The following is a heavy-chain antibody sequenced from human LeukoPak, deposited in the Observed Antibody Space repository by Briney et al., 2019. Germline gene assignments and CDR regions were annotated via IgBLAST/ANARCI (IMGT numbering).Heavy chain of an antibody. CDR2: VYYSGKI. D-gene: IGHD3-9*01. CDR3: ARARELAFMAYYFDY. Sequence: SETLSLTCTVSGDSIRGYYWSWLRQPPGKGLEWIGNVYYSGKINYNSSLESRVTLSVDTSKNQFSLKSTSVTAADTAVYFCARARELAFMAYYFDYWGQGTLATVSS. J-gene: IGHJ4*02. CDR1: GDSIRGYY. V-gene: IGHV4-59*01.